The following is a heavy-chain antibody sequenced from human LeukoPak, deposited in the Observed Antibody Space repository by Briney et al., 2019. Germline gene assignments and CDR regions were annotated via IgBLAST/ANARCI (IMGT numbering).Heavy chain of an antibody. Sequence: GASVKVSCKASGYTFTGYYLHWVRQAPGQGLERMGWINPNSGGTNYAQKFQGWVIMTRDTSISTAYMELSRLRSDDTAVYYCARDSRRYILTGGNDYWGQGTLVTVSS. V-gene: IGHV1-2*04. CDR1: GYTFTGYY. CDR2: INPNSGGT. D-gene: IGHD3-9*01. CDR3: ARDSRRYILTGGNDY. J-gene: IGHJ4*02.